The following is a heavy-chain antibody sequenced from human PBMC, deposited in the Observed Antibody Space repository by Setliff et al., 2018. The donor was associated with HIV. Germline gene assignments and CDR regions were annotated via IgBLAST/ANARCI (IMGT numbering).Heavy chain of an antibody. V-gene: IGHV4-34*01. J-gene: IGHJ4*02. CDR1: GGSFSGYY. Sequence: KPSETLSLTCAVYGGSFSGYYWIWIRQPPGKGLQWIGEVNHSGSTNYNPSLKSRVTILVDTSKNQFSLNLTSVTAADTAMYYCARGAQYCSRTSCYGGGPDYWGQGKLVTVSS. CDR2: VNHSGST. D-gene: IGHD2-2*01. CDR3: ARGAQYCSRTSCYGGGPDY.